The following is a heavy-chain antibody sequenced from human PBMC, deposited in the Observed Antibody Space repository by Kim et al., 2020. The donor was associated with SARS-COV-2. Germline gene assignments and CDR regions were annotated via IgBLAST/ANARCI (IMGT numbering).Heavy chain of an antibody. CDR3: ARDVGGNLDS. Sequence: GGSLRLSCIASGFSFSNYWMAWVRQAPGKGPEWVAKIKYDESERYYVDSVKGRFIISRDNGNGTLYLQMDSLRAEDTALYYCARDVGGNLDSWGQGTLVPVSS. J-gene: IGHJ4*02. CDR1: GFSFSNYW. CDR2: IKYDESER. D-gene: IGHD2-15*01. V-gene: IGHV3-7*01.